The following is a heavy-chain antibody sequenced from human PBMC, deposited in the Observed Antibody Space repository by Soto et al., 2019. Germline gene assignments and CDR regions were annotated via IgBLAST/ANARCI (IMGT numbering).Heavy chain of an antibody. Sequence: EVQLVESGGGLVKPGGSLRLSCAASGFTFSSYTMNWVRQAPGKGLEWVSFISSSGTYTYYADSLKGRFTISRDNAKDSLYLQMNSLRAEDTAVYYCARKKGDTCDIWGQGTMVTVSS. CDR1: GFTFSSYT. CDR2: ISSSGTYT. V-gene: IGHV3-21*01. J-gene: IGHJ3*02. CDR3: ARKKGDTCDI.